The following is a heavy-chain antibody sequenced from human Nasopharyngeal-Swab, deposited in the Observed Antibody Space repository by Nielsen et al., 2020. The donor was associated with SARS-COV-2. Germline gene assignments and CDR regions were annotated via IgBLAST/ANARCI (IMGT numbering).Heavy chain of an antibody. CDR1: GYTFTSYA. J-gene: IGHJ2*01. Sequence: ASVKVSCKASGYTFTSYAMHLVRQAPGQRLEWMGWINAGNGNTKYSQKFQGRVTITRDTSASTAYMELSSLRSEDTAVYYCATNLYCSGGSCYQIQNWYVDLWGRGTLVTVSS. CDR3: ATNLYCSGGSCYQIQNWYVDL. D-gene: IGHD2-15*01. CDR2: INAGNGNT. V-gene: IGHV1-3*01.